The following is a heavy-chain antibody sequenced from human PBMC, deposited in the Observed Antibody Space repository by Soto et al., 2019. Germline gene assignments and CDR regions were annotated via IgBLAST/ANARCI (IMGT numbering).Heavy chain of an antibody. Sequence: PGGSLRLSCAASGFTVSSYGMHWVRQAPGKGLEWVAVIWYDGSNKYYADSVKGRFTISRDNSKNTLYLQMNSLRAEDTAVYYCAREESGPPLHYYYYYMDVWGKGTTVTVSS. V-gene: IGHV3-33*01. D-gene: IGHD3-3*01. CDR3: AREESGPPLHYYYYYMDV. J-gene: IGHJ6*03. CDR1: GFTVSSYG. CDR2: IWYDGSNK.